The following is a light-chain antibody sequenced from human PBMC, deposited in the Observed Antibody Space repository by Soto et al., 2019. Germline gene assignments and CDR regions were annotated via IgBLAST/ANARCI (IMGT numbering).Light chain of an antibody. Sequence: QPVLTQSPSASASXXXXXXLTCTLSSGHSSYAIAWHQQQPEKGPRYLMKLDSDGSHTKGDAIPDRFSGSSSGAERYLTISSLQSEDEADYYCQTWGTGIHVVFGGGTKLTVL. CDR1: SGHSSYA. J-gene: IGLJ2*01. V-gene: IGLV4-69*01. CDR3: QTWGTGIHVV. CDR2: LDSDGSH.